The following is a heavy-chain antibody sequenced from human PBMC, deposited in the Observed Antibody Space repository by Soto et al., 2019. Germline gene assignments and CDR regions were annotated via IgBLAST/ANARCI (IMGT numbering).Heavy chain of an antibody. V-gene: IGHV4-61*08. Sequence: SETLSLTCTVSGGSISSGGYYWSWIRQHPGKGLEWIGYIYYSGSTNYNPSLKSRVTISVDTSKNQFSLKLSSVTAADTAVSYCARVSTRTIFGVVIIGDYYYGMDVWGQGTTVTVSS. CDR1: GGSISSGGYY. D-gene: IGHD3-3*01. J-gene: IGHJ6*02. CDR2: IYYSGST. CDR3: ARVSTRTIFGVVIIGDYYYGMDV.